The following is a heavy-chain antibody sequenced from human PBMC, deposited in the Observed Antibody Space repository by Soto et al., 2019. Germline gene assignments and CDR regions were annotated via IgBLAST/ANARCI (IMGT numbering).Heavy chain of an antibody. V-gene: IGHV4-31*03. CDR2: IYYSGST. J-gene: IGHJ4*02. CDR1: GGSISSGGYY. D-gene: IGHD3-9*01. Sequence: PSETLSLTCTVSGGSISSGGYYWSWIRQHPGKGLEWIGYIYYSGSTYYNPSLKSRVTISVDTSKNQFSLKLSSVTAADTAVYYCARSRRDYDILTGSKVPLYYYDYWGQGTLVTVSS. CDR3: ARSRRDYDILTGSKVPLYYYDY.